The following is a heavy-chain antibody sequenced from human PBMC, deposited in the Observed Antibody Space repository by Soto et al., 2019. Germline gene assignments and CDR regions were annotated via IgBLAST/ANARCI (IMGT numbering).Heavy chain of an antibody. CDR2: ISTYSGDT. CDR1: GYTFFTYD. Sequence: SVKVSSKASGYTFFTYDISWVRQAPGQGLEWMGWISTYSGDTKYAQKFQGRVTMTTDTSTTTAYLELRSLRSDDTAVYYCARHHGPTTSENWFEPWGQGTLVNVSS. J-gene: IGHJ5*02. CDR3: ARHHGPTTSENWFEP. V-gene: IGHV1-18*01. D-gene: IGHD5-12*01.